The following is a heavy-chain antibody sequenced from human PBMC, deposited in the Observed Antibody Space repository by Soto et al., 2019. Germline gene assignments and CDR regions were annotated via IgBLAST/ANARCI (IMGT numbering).Heavy chain of an antibody. CDR2: IYYSGST. CDR1: GGSMCSGGYS. D-gene: IGHD3-22*01. J-gene: IGHJ4*02. CDR3: ARGSRGYYDSSGYYYFDF. Sequence: PSDTTSLTSTVSGGSMCSGGYSWSWISQHPGKGLEWIGYIYYSGSTYYNPSLKSRVTISVDTSKNQFSLKLSSVTAADTAVYYCARGSRGYYDSSGYYYFDFCGQGTLVTVSS. V-gene: IGHV4-31*03.